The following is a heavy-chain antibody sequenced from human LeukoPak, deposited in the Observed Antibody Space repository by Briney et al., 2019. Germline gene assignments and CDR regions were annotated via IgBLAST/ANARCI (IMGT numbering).Heavy chain of an antibody. CDR2: IKQDGSEK. J-gene: IGHJ4*02. D-gene: IGHD5-18*01. CDR1: GFTFSSYW. V-gene: IGHV3-7*01. CDR3: ARDPWIRAFDY. Sequence: GGSLRLSCAASGFTFSSYWMSWVRKAPGKGLEWVANIKQDGSEKYYVDSVKGRFTISRDNAKNSLYLQMNSLRAEDTAVYYCARDPWIRAFDYWGQGTLVTVSS.